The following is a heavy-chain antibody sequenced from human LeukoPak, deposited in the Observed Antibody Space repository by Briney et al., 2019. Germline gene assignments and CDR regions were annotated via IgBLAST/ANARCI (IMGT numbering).Heavy chain of an antibody. CDR1: GFTFSSYA. CDR3: ARDPGRPRRAHYDYVWGSYLHY. V-gene: IGHV3-30-3*01. Sequence: GGSLRLSCAASGFTFSSYAMHWVRQAPGKGLEWVAVISYDGSNKYYADSVKGRFTISRDNSKNTLYLQMNSLRAEDTAVYYCARDPGRPRRAHYDYVWGSYLHYWGQGTLVTVSS. J-gene: IGHJ4*02. CDR2: ISYDGSNK. D-gene: IGHD3-16*01.